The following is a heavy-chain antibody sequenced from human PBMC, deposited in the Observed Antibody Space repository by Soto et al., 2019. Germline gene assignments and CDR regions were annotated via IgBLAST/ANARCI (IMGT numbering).Heavy chain of an antibody. V-gene: IGHV1-24*01. CDR1: GYSLNELC. Sequence: ASVKVSCKVSGYSLNELCMHWLRQPPGKGLEWIGGFDPEEGKMIYAQNFQGRVTMTEDTSTDTAYMELNSLTSEDTAIYYCATDLGVALAPLSILYFQQWGQGTVVTVSS. CDR3: ATDLGVALAPLSILYFQQ. CDR2: FDPEEGKM. J-gene: IGHJ1*01. D-gene: IGHD3-10*01.